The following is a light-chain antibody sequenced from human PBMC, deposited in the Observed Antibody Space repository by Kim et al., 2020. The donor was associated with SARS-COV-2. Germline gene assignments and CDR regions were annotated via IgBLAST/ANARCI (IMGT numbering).Light chain of an antibody. CDR2: RNN. Sequence: GQGVTNSWSGSRSNVGSNYVSWSQPLPGTAPKLLIYRNNRRPSGVPDRFSGSKSGTSASLAISGLRSEDEADYYCAAWDDSLSGPVFGGGTQLTVL. CDR1: RSNVGSNY. V-gene: IGLV1-47*01. CDR3: AAWDDSLSGPV. J-gene: IGLJ2*01.